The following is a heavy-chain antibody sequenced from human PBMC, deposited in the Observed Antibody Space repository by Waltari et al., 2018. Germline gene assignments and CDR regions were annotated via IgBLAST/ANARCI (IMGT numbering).Heavy chain of an antibody. V-gene: IGHV4-34*01. CDR1: GGSFSGYY. CDR3: ARGFVSDWFDP. J-gene: IGHJ5*02. D-gene: IGHD2-15*01. CDR2: INHSGST. Sequence: QVQLQQWGAGLLKPSETLSLTCAVYGGSFSGYYWSWIRQPPGKGLEWIGEINHSGSTNYNPSRKSRVTISVDTSKNQFSLKLSSVTAADTAVYYCARGFVSDWFDPWGQGTLVTVSS.